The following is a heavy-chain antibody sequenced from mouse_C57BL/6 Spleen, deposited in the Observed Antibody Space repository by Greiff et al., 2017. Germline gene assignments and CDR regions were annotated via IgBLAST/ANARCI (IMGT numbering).Heavy chain of an antibody. D-gene: IGHD2-5*01. V-gene: IGHV1-64*01. J-gene: IGHJ2*01. CDR2: IHPNSGST. CDR3: ARTGYYSNYVDY. CDR1: GYTFTSYW. Sequence: QVQLQQSGAELVKPGASVKLSCKASGYTFTSYWMHWVKQRPGQGLEWIGMIHPNSGSTNYNEKFKSKATLTVDKSSSTAYMQLSSLTSEDSAVYYCARTGYYSNYVDYWGQGTTLTVSS.